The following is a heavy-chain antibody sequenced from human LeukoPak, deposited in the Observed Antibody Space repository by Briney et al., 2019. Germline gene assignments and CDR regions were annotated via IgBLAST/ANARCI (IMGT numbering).Heavy chain of an antibody. V-gene: IGHV3-74*01. J-gene: IGHJ4*02. D-gene: IGHD4-23*01. CDR3: ARDYCGGNNLCFADF. CDR2: IKSDGSNT. CDR1: GFTCSSYW. Sequence: GGSLRLSCVASGFTCSSYWMHWVRQAPGKGLVWVSRIKSDGSNTSYADSVKGRFTISRDNAKNTLYLQMNSLRAEDTAVYYCARDYCGGNNLCFADFWGQGTLVTVSS.